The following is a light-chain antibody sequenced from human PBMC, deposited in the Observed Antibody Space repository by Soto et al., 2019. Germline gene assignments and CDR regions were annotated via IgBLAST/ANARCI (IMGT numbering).Light chain of an antibody. CDR2: KAS. CDR1: QTISSW. Sequence: DIQMTQSPSTLSGSVGDRVTITCRASQTISSWLAWYQQKPGKAPKLLIYKASTLKSGVPSRFSGSGSGTEFTLTISSLQSEDFAVYYCQQYNSWPETFGQGTKVDIK. V-gene: IGKV1-5*03. J-gene: IGKJ1*01. CDR3: QQYNSWPET.